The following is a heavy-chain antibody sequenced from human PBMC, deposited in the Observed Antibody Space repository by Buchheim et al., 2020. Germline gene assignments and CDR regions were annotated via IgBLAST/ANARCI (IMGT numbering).Heavy chain of an antibody. D-gene: IGHD2-2*01. CDR2: IYSGGST. V-gene: IGHV3-66*01. CDR3: ARIPASQRGGLEFDY. Sequence: EVQLVESGGGLVQPGGSLRLSCAASGFTVSSNYMSWVRQAPGKGLEWVSVIYSGGSTYYADSVKGRFTISRDNSKNTMYLQMNSLKAEDTAVYYCARIPASQRGGLEFDYWGQGTL. CDR1: GFTVSSNY. J-gene: IGHJ4*02.